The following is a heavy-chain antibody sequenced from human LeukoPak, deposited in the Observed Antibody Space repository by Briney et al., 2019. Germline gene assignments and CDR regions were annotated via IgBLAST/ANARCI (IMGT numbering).Heavy chain of an antibody. D-gene: IGHD3-10*01. CDR1: EGTFSSYA. V-gene: IGHV1-69*06. J-gene: IGHJ3*02. CDR3: ARYPPSGSYSGFDI. Sequence: ASVKVSCKPSEGTFSSYAISWVRQPPGQGFEWMGGIIPLFGKTAYAQKFQGRVTITAERSTTTAYMDLIGPRSDAQAVFYCARYPPSGSYSGFDIWGQGTMVTVSS. CDR2: IIPLFGKT.